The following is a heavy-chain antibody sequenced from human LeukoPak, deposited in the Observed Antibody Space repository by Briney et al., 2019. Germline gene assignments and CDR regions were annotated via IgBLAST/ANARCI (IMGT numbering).Heavy chain of an antibody. CDR1: GGSFGGYY. CDR2: INHSGST. D-gene: IGHD4-23*01. V-gene: IGHV4-34*01. CDR3: ARGPTPYRDFDY. J-gene: IGHJ4*02. Sequence: SETLSLTCAVYGGSFGGYYWSWIRQPPGKGLEWIGEINHSGSTNYNPSLKSRVTISVDTSENQFSLKLSSVTAADTAVYYCARGPTPYRDFDYWGQGTLVTVSS.